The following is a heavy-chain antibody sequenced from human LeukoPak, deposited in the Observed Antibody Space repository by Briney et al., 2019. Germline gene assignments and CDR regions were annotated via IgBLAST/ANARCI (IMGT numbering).Heavy chain of an antibody. CDR3: AREGPSTEALNFDY. CDR2: ISGSGGST. CDR1: GFTFSSYA. Sequence: QTGGSLRLSCAASGFTFSSYAMSWVRQAPGKGLEWVSAISGSGGSTYYTDSVKGRFTISRDNAKNSLYLQMNSLRAEDTAVYYCAREGPSTEALNFDYWGQGTLVTVSS. J-gene: IGHJ4*02. V-gene: IGHV3-23*01.